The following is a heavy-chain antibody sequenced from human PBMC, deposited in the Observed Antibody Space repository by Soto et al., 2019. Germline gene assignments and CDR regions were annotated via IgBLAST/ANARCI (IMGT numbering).Heavy chain of an antibody. CDR2: IIPVFGTP. D-gene: IGHD3-22*01. J-gene: IGHJ4*02. Sequence: QEQMVQSGAEVQKPESSVKVSCKASGGIFSSFTINLVRQAPGPGLEWMGGIIPVFGTPNYAQKFQGRVTITADESTSTAYMELSSLRSEDTAVYYCARELDNDTGGYLHDYWGQGALVTVSS. CDR3: ARELDNDTGGYLHDY. CDR1: GGIFSSFT. V-gene: IGHV1-69*01.